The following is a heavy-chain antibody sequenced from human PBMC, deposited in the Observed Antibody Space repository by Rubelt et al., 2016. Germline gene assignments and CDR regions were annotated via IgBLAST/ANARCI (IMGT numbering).Heavy chain of an antibody. CDR3: ARGGGTANDY. D-gene: IGHD1-26*01. J-gene: IGHJ4*02. CDR1: GFTFSSYS. Sequence: EVQLLESGGGLVQPGGSLRLSCAASGFTFSSYSMNWVRQAPGKGLEWVSIVYYGGDTYYADSVKGRFTISRDNAKNSLYLQMNSLRAEDTAVYYCARGGGTANDYWGQGTLVTVSS. V-gene: IGHV3-21*04. CDR2: IVYYGGDT.